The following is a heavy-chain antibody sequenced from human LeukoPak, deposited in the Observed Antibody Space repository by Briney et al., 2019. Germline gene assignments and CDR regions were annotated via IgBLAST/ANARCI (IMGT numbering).Heavy chain of an antibody. CDR3: ARHYYDSSGYYHYYYYYYMDV. CDR1: GFTFGDYG. D-gene: IGHD3-22*01. Sequence: PGGSLRLSCAASGFTFGDYGMSWVRQAPGKGLEWVSGINWNGGSTGYADSVKGRFTISRDNAKNSLYLQMNSLRAEDTALYYCARHYYDSSGYYHYYYYYYMDVWGKGTTVTVSS. J-gene: IGHJ6*03. V-gene: IGHV3-20*04. CDR2: INWNGGST.